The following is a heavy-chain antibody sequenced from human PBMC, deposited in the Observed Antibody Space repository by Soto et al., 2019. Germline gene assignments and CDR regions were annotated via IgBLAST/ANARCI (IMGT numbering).Heavy chain of an antibody. CDR2: ISSSSSTI. CDR1: GFTFSSYS. D-gene: IGHD5-12*01. V-gene: IGHV3-48*04. Sequence: GGSLRLSCAASGFTFSSYSMNWVRQAPGKGLEWVSYISSSSSTIYYADSVKGRFTISRDNAKNSLYLQMNSLRAEDTAVYYCARGSDIVATIVYYYYGMDVWGQGTTVTVSS. CDR3: ARGSDIVATIVYYYYGMDV. J-gene: IGHJ6*02.